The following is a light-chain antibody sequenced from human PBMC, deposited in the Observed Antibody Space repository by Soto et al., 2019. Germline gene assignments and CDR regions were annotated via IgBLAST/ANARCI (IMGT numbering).Light chain of an antibody. J-gene: IGLJ2*01. CDR2: GNS. V-gene: IGLV1-40*01. CDR3: QSYDSSLSAHVV. Sequence: QPVLTQPPSVSGAPGQRVTISCTGSSSNIGAGYDVHWYQQLPGTAPKLLIYGNSIRPSGVPDRFSGSKSGTSASLAITGLQAEDEADYYCQSYDSSLSAHVVFGGGTKLTVL. CDR1: SSNIGAGYD.